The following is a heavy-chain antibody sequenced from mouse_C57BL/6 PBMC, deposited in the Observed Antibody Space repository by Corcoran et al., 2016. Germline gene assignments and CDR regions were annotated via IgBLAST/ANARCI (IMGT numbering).Heavy chain of an antibody. CDR1: GYTFTDYY. CDR2: INPNNGGT. Sequence: EVQLQQSGPELVKPGASVKISCKASGYTFTDYYMNWVKQSHGKSLEWIGDINPNNGGTSYNQKFKGKATLTVDKSSSTAYMELRSLTSEDSAVYYCARPLYGNYEGDYWGQGTTLTVSS. V-gene: IGHV1-26*01. D-gene: IGHD2-1*01. CDR3: ARPLYGNYEGDY. J-gene: IGHJ2*01.